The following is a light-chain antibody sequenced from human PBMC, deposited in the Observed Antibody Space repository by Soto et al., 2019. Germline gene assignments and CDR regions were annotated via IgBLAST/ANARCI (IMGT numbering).Light chain of an antibody. CDR3: QQYNNWGLS. V-gene: IGKV3D-15*01. CDR2: GSS. Sequence: IVLTQSPATLSVSPGERVTLSCRASENVGTNLAWYQQRPGQPPRLLIYGSSTRATGISATFSGSGSRTDSSLTISSLQSEDSALYYCQQYNNWGLSFGGGTRVEIK. J-gene: IGKJ4*01. CDR1: ENVGTN.